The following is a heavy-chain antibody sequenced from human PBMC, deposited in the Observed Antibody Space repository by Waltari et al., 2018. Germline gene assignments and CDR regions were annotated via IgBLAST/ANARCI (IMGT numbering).Heavy chain of an antibody. V-gene: IGHV4-30-2*01. Sequence: QVQLQESGPGLVKPSQTLSLTCTVSGGSISSGGYYWSWIRQPPGKGLAWIGYIYHSGSTYYNPSLKSRVTISVDRSKNQFSLKLSSVTAADTAVYYCAREPRMTTVIHYYYYYGMDVWGQGTTVTVSS. D-gene: IGHD4-17*01. J-gene: IGHJ6*02. CDR3: AREPRMTTVIHYYYYYGMDV. CDR1: GGSISSGGYY. CDR2: IYHSGST.